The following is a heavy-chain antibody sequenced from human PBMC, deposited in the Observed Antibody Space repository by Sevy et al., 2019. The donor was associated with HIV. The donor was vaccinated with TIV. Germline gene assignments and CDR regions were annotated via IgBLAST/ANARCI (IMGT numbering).Heavy chain of an antibody. Sequence: GGSLRLSCAAPGFTFSDYSMHWVRQAPGKGLEWVAFIRYDGTRKDYADSVKGRFTISRDNSKKTLFLQMNSLRAEDTAVYYCARGGDFLLTDWGQGALVTVSS. CDR1: GFTFSDYS. V-gene: IGHV3-30*02. J-gene: IGHJ4*02. CDR2: IRYDGTRK. D-gene: IGHD2-21*01. CDR3: ARGGDFLLTD.